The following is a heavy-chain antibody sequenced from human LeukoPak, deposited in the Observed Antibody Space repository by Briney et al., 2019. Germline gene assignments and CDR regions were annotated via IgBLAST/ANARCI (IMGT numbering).Heavy chain of an antibody. J-gene: IGHJ4*02. CDR3: ARRASGSYFLDY. CDR1: GYTFTSYG. CDR2: ISAYNGNT. D-gene: IGHD1-26*01. V-gene: IGHV1-18*01. Sequence: ASVKVSCKASGYTFTSYGISWVRQAPGQGLEWMGWISAYNGNTNYAQKLQGRGTMTTDTSTSTAYMALRSLRSGDTAVYYCARRASGSYFLDYWGQGTLVTVSS.